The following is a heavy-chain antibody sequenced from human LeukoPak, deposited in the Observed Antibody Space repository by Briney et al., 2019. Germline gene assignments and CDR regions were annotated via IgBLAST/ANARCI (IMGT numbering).Heavy chain of an antibody. CDR1: GGSITTYN. Sequence: PSETLSLTCTVSGGSITTYNWSWIGQPPGKGLEWIGYIYYSGSTNYNPSLKSRVTISVDTSKNQFSLKLSSVTAADTAVYYCAGIHLGELSSINWFDPWGQGTLVTVSS. CDR2: IYYSGST. CDR3: AGIHLGELSSINWFDP. V-gene: IGHV4-59*01. J-gene: IGHJ5*02. D-gene: IGHD3-16*02.